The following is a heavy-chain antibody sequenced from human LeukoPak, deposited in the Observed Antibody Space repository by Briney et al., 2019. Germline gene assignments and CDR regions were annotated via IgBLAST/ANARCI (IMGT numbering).Heavy chain of an antibody. D-gene: IGHD3-10*01. J-gene: IGHJ3*02. CDR3: ARETGVPYGSGSYYKGGDAFDI. Sequence: PSETLSLTCTVSGGSISSYYWSWIRQPPGKGLEWIGYIYYSGSTNYNPSLKSRVTISVDTSKNQFSLKLSSVTAADTAVYYCARETGVPYGSGSYYKGGDAFDIWGQGTMVTVSS. CDR2: IYYSGST. CDR1: GGSISSYY. V-gene: IGHV4-59*12.